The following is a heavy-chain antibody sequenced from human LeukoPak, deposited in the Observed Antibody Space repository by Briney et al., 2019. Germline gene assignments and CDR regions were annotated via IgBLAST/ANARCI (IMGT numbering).Heavy chain of an antibody. CDR3: ARGGRGSPGVFDP. CDR1: GFTFSSYW. CDR2: IKQDGSEK. J-gene: IGHJ5*02. Sequence: GGSLRLSCAASGFTFSSYWMSWVRQAPGKGLERVANIKQDGSEKYYVDSVKGRFTISRDNAKNSLYLQMNSLRAEDTAVYYCARGGRGSPGVFDPWGQGTLVTVSS. V-gene: IGHV3-7*01. D-gene: IGHD2-15*01.